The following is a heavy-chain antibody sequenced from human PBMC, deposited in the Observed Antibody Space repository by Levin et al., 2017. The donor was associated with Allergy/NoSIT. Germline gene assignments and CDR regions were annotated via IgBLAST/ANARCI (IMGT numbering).Heavy chain of an antibody. D-gene: IGHD3-10*01. CDR2: IYYSGST. CDR3: AREVTMVRGVISPDDY. J-gene: IGHJ4*02. V-gene: IGHV4-39*07. CDR1: GGSISSSSYY. Sequence: KASETLSLTCTVSGGSISSSSYYWGWIRQPPGKGLEWIGSIYYSGSTYYNPSLKSRVTISVDTSKNQFSLKLSSVTAADTAVYYCAREVTMVRGVISPDDYWGQGTLVTVSS.